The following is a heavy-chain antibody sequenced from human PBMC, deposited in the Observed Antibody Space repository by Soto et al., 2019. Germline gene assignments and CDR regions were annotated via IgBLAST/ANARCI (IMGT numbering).Heavy chain of an antibody. CDR3: ARDLWGYCGTDCYPLDV. CDR1: GGSISSYY. Sequence: SETLSLTCIVSGGSISSYYWSWIRQPPGKGLEWIGYIYYSGSTNYNPSLKSRVTISVDTSKNQFSLKLSSVTAADTAVYYCARDLWGYCGTDCYPLDVWGQGTTVTVSS. V-gene: IGHV4-59*01. J-gene: IGHJ6*02. CDR2: IYYSGST. D-gene: IGHD2-21*02.